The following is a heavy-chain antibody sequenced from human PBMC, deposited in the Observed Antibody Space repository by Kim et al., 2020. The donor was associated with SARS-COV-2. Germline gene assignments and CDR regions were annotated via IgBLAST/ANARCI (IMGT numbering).Heavy chain of an antibody. CDR2: ISWNSGNI. J-gene: IGHJ5*02. CDR1: GFTFDDYA. Sequence: GGSLRLSCAASGFTFDDYAMHWVRQAPGKGLEWVSGISWNSGNIGYADSVKGRFTISRDNAKNSLYLQMNSLRAEDTALYYCAKATYCSSTSCYDGFDPWGQGTLVTVSS. CDR3: AKATYCSSTSCYDGFDP. V-gene: IGHV3-9*01. D-gene: IGHD2-2*01.